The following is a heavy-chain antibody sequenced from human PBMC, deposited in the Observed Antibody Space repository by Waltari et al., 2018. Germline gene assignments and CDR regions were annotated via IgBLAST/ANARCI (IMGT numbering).Heavy chain of an antibody. V-gene: IGHV3-30*02. CDR1: GFTFSSSG. D-gene: IGHD1-26*01. CDR2: IRYDGSNK. J-gene: IGHJ4*02. Sequence: QVQLVESGGGVVQPGGSLRLSCAASGFTFSSSGMHWVRQAPGKGLAWVAFIRYDGSNKYYADSGKGRFTISRDNSKNTLYLQMNSLRAEDTAVYYCAKVGSGLTLQWELAHFDYWGQGTLVTVSS. CDR3: AKVGSGLTLQWELAHFDY.